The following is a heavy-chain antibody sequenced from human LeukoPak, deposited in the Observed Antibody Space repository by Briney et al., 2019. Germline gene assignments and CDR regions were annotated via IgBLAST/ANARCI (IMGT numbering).Heavy chain of an antibody. CDR1: GFSLSTRGVG. J-gene: IGHJ5*02. V-gene: IGHV2-5*02. CDR2: IYWDDDK. D-gene: IGHD6-19*01. CDR3: AHLWTAALYSSGWYFFDP. Sequence: SGPTLVNPTQTLTLTCTFSGFSLSTRGVGVGWIRQPPGKALEWLALIYWDDDKRYSPSLKSRLTITKDTSKNQVVLTMTNMDPVDTATYYCAHLWTAALYSSGWYFFDPWGQGTLVTVSS.